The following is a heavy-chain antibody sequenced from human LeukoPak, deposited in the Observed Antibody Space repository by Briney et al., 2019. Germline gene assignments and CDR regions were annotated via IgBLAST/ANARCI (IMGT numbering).Heavy chain of an antibody. V-gene: IGHV4-61*02. CDR2: ISSSGST. CDR3: ARGPYSYDSSGAFDI. D-gene: IGHD3-22*01. CDR1: GDSISSGDYY. Sequence: SETLSLTCTVSGDSISSGDYYWSWIRQPAGKGLEWIGRISSSGSTNYNPSLKSRVTISVDTSKNQFSLKLGSVTAADTAVYFCARGPYSYDSSGAFDIWGQGTMVTVSS. J-gene: IGHJ3*02.